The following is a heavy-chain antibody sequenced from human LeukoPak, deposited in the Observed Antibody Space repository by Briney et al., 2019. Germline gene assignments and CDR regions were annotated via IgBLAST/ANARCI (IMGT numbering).Heavy chain of an antibody. CDR3: AKVPAGYYYDSSGYYWDY. Sequence: GGSLRLSCAAYGFTFSSYAMSWVRQAPGKGLEWVSAISGSGGSTYYADSVKGRFTISRDNSKNTLYLQMNSLRAEDTAVYYCAKVPAGYYYDSSGYYWDYWGQGTLVTVSS. CDR2: ISGSGGST. J-gene: IGHJ4*02. CDR1: GFTFSSYA. D-gene: IGHD3-22*01. V-gene: IGHV3-23*01.